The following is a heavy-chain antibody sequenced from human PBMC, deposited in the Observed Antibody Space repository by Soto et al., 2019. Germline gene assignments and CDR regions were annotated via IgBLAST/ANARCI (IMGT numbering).Heavy chain of an antibody. CDR2: ISHDGSKK. V-gene: IGHV3-30*18. J-gene: IGHJ4*02. Sequence: QVQLVESGGGVVQPGRSLRLSCAASGFTFSNYGMHWVRQAPGKGLEWVTVISHDGSKKYYTSSVKGRFTISRDNSKNTLYLQMNSLRADDTAVYYCAKIGPGGSKNYFDYWGQGILVTVSS. CDR3: AKIGPGGSKNYFDY. D-gene: IGHD3-16*01. CDR1: GFTFSNYG.